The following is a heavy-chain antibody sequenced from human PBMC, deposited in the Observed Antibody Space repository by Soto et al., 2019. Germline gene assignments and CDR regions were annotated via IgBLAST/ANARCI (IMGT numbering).Heavy chain of an antibody. CDR3: ARLGTRVAGTDY. Sequence: SETLSLTCAVYGGSFSGYYWSWIRQPPGKGLEWIGEINHSGSTNYNPSLKSRVTISVDTSKNQFSLKLSSVTAADMAVYYCARLGTRVAGTDYWGQGTLVTVSS. J-gene: IGHJ4*02. CDR2: INHSGST. CDR1: GGSFSGYY. D-gene: IGHD6-19*01. V-gene: IGHV4-34*01.